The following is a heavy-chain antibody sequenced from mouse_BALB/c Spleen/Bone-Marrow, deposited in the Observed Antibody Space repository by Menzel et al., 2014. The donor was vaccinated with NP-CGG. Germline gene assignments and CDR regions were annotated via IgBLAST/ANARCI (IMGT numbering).Heavy chain of an antibody. D-gene: IGHD2-1*01. CDR1: GFTFSSFG. CDR3: TRRIFLLYAMDY. J-gene: IGHJ4*01. V-gene: IGHV5-17*02. Sequence: DVMLVESGGGLVQTGGSRKLSCEASGFTFSSFGMHWVRQAPEKGMEWVAYISSVSSSIYYADPVKGRFTISRDNPKNTRFLEMTSLRSEYTAMYYCTRRIFLLYAMDYWGQGPSGTVSS. CDR2: ISSVSSSI.